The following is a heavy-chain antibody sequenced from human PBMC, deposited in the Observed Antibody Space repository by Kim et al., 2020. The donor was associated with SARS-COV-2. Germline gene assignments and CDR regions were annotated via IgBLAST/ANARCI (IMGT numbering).Heavy chain of an antibody. V-gene: IGHV4-34*01. D-gene: IGHD2-2*02. Sequence: SETLSLTCAVYGGSFSGYYWSWIRQPPGKGLEWIGEINHSGSTNYNPSLKSRVTISVDTSKNQFSLKLSSVTAADTAVYYCARDRGLKYQLLYDYYYYGMDVWGQGTTVTVSS. CDR3: ARDRGLKYQLLYDYYYYGMDV. CDR1: GGSFSGYY. J-gene: IGHJ6*02. CDR2: INHSGST.